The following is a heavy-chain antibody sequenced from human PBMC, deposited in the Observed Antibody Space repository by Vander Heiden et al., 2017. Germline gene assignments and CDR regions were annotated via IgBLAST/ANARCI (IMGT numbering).Heavy chain of an antibody. D-gene: IGHD3-9*01. J-gene: IGHJ4*02. Sequence: QVQLQHWGAGLLKPSETLSLTCAAYDGSFSDYYWTWIRQPPGKGLEWIGEINHSGNTNYNPSLKSRVTISVDTSKNQFSLKVNSVTAADTAVYYCARLMIYDILTGYSTADYWGQGALVTVSS. CDR2: INHSGNT. CDR3: ARLMIYDILTGYSTADY. V-gene: IGHV4-34*02. CDR1: DGSFSDYY.